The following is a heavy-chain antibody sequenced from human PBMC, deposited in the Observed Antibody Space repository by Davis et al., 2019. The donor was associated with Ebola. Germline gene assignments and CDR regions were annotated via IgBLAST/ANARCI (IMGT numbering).Heavy chain of an antibody. CDR3: ARDEGRYSYGRWFDP. J-gene: IGHJ5*02. V-gene: IGHV1-69*04. Sequence: SVKVSCKASGGTFSSYTISWVRQAPGQGLEWMGRIIPILGIANYAQKFQGRVTITADKSTSTAYMELRSLRSDDTAVYYCARDEGRYSYGRWFDPWGQGTLVTVSS. D-gene: IGHD5-18*01. CDR2: IIPILGIA. CDR1: GGTFSSYT.